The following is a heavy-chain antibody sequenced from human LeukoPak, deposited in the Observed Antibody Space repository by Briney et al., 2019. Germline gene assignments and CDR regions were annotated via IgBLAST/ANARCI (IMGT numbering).Heavy chain of an antibody. Sequence: GGSLRLSCAGSGFTFISHGMHWVRQAPGKGLEWVTLIRYDGSGKYYADSVKGRFTISRDNSRNTLYLQMNSLRAEDTAVYYCAKTGGQWGLRGGWGQGTLVSV. J-gene: IGHJ1*01. CDR2: IRYDGSGK. D-gene: IGHD6-19*01. CDR3: AKTGGQWGLRGG. V-gene: IGHV3-30*02. CDR1: GFTFISHG.